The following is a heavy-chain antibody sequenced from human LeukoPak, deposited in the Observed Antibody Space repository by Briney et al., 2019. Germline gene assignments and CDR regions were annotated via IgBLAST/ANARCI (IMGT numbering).Heavy chain of an antibody. Sequence: SETLSLTCTVSGGSISSYYWSWIRQPPGKGLEWIGYIYYSGSTNYNPSLKSRVTISVDTSKNQFSLKLSSVTAADTAVYYCARLVRGVIITTLYFDYWGQGTLVTVSS. V-gene: IGHV4-59*01. D-gene: IGHD3-10*01. CDR1: GGSISSYY. CDR3: ARLVRGVIITTLYFDY. J-gene: IGHJ4*02. CDR2: IYYSGST.